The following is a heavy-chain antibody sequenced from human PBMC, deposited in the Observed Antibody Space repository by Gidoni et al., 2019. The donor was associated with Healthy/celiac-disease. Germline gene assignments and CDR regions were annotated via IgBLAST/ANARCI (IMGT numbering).Heavy chain of an antibody. Sequence: EVQLVESGGGLVKPGGSLRLSCAASGFTFSSYSMNWVRQAPGKGLEWVSSISSSSSYIYYADSVKGRFTISRDNAKNSLYLQMNSLRAEDTAVYYCARDTGVDPGDFDYWGQGTLVTVSS. CDR2: ISSSSSYI. CDR1: GFTFSSYS. D-gene: IGHD3-10*01. J-gene: IGHJ4*02. V-gene: IGHV3-21*01. CDR3: ARDTGVDPGDFDY.